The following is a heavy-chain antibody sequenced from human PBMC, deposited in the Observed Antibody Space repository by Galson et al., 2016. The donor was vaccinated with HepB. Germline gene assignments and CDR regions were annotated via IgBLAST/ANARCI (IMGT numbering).Heavy chain of an antibody. Sequence: SLRLSCAASGFAFSTYWMHWLRQVPGKGLVWVARINIDGSATNYADSVKGRFTVSRDNAQNTLFLQMNSLRAEDTAVYYCAKGRNYYDNSGYFADWGQGTLVTVSS. CDR2: INIDGSAT. V-gene: IGHV3-74*01. J-gene: IGHJ4*02. D-gene: IGHD3-22*01. CDR1: GFAFSTYW. CDR3: AKGRNYYDNSGYFAD.